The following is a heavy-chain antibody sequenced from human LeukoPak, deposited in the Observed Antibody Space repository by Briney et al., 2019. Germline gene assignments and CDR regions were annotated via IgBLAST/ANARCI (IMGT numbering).Heavy chain of an antibody. CDR2: VNSDGGST. V-gene: IGHV3-74*01. Sequence: GGSLRLSCAASGFTFSSDWMHWVRQGPGKGLVWVSRVNSDGGSTNYADSVKGRFTISRDNSKNTLYLKMNSLRAEDTAVYYCAKEGSNGDFDYWGQGTLVTVSS. D-gene: IGHD1-26*01. CDR1: GFTFSSDW. J-gene: IGHJ4*02. CDR3: AKEGSNGDFDY.